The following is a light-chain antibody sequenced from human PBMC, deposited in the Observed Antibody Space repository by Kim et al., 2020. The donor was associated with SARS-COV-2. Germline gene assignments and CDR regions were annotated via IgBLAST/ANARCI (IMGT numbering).Light chain of an antibody. J-gene: IGKJ4*01. CDR3: QQFEDLPIT. CDR1: QDINNY. CDR2: DAS. Sequence: DIQMTQSPSSLSASVGDRLTITCQASQDINNYLNWYQQKPGKAPKLLIYDASLLETGVPTRFSGSGSGTDFTFTITSLQPDDIATYYCQQFEDLPITFGGGTKVEIK. V-gene: IGKV1-33*01.